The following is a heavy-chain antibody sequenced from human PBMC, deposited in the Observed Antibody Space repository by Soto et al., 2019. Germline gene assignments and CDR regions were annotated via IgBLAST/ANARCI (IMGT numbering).Heavy chain of an antibody. CDR2: IIPILGIA. V-gene: IGHV1-69*02. Sequence: QVQLVQSGAEVKKPGSSVKVSCKASGGTFSSYTISWVRQAPGQGLEWMGRIIPILGIANYAQKFQGRVTITADKSKSTGYMELSSLRSEDTAVYYCASAERNYDILTGYNYWGQGTLVTVSS. D-gene: IGHD3-9*01. CDR1: GGTFSSYT. CDR3: ASAERNYDILTGYNY. J-gene: IGHJ4*02.